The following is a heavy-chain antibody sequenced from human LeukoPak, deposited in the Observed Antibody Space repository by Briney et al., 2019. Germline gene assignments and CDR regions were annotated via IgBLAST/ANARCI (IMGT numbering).Heavy chain of an antibody. D-gene: IGHD3-9*01. CDR3: AKDPGWLTGPQKLMDV. CDR2: IRYDGSNK. V-gene: IGHV3-30*02. CDR1: GFTFSSYG. J-gene: IGHJ6*03. Sequence: PGGSLRLSCAASGFTFSSYGMHWVRQAPGKGLEWVAFIRYDGSNKYYADSVKGRFTISRDNSKNTLYLQMNSLRAEDTAVYYCAKDPGWLTGPQKLMDVWGKGTTVTISS.